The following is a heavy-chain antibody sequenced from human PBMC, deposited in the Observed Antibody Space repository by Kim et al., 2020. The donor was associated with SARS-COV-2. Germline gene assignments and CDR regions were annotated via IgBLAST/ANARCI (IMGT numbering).Heavy chain of an antibody. D-gene: IGHD5-18*01. J-gene: IGHJ4*02. Sequence: GGSLRLSCAASGFSFNSHTLHWVRQAPGKGLEWVALISNDGRNKYYTDSVKGRFTVSRDIVNNTLHLQMDSLRPEDTALYFCAREQFAMVTYDYWGQGALGTVSS. V-gene: IGHV3-30*14. CDR3: AREQFAMVTYDY. CDR2: ISNDGRNK. CDR1: GFSFNSHT.